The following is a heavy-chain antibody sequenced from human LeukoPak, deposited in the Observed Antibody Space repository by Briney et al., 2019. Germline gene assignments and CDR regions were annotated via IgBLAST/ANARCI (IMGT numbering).Heavy chain of an antibody. CDR3: ATGVASGWYLGLDY. V-gene: IGHV3-23*01. D-gene: IGHD6-19*01. CDR1: GFTFANYA. CDR2: ITSTGTST. Sequence: GGSLRLSCAASGFTFANYAMTWVRQAPGKGLEWVSPITSTGTSTFYADSVKGRFTVSRANSNNTLFLQMNSLRVAVSAVYYCATGVASGWYLGLDYWGRGTLVTVSS. J-gene: IGHJ4*02.